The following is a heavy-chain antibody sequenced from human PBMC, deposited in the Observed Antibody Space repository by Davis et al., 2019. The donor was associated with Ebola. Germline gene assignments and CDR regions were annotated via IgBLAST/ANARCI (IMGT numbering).Heavy chain of an antibody. Sequence: PGGSLRLSCAASGFTFSSFAMSWVRQAPGKGLEWVSTITGSGITTYYADSVKGRFTISRDNAKNSLYLQMKSLRAEDTAVYYCARGGPYYDYIWGSYRYDYWGQGILVNVSS. CDR3: ARGGPYYDYIWGSYRYDY. CDR2: ITGSGITT. CDR1: GFTFSSFA. V-gene: IGHV3-23*01. J-gene: IGHJ4*02. D-gene: IGHD3-16*02.